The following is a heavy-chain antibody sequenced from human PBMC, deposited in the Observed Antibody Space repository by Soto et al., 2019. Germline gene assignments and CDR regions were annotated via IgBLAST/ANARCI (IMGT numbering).Heavy chain of an antibody. J-gene: IGHJ6*02. CDR2: FYYTGSA. D-gene: IGHD3-10*01. V-gene: IGHV4-59*01. Sequence: SETLSITCTVSGGSISSYYWTWIRQPPGKGLEWIASFYYTGSADYNPSLKSRITGSVASSRTQFSLRLRSVTAADSAVYYCARARLRGPREYYFGMDVWGQGATVTVSS. CDR1: GGSISSYY. CDR3: ARARLRGPREYYFGMDV.